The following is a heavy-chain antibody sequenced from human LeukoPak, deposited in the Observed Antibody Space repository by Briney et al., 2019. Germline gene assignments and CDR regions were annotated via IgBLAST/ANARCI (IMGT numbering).Heavy chain of an antibody. D-gene: IGHD3-22*01. CDR1: GFTFSSYA. CDR2: ISGSGGST. CDR3: AKDKTGGVYYYDSSGITGFDY. V-gene: IGHV3-23*01. Sequence: PGGSLRLSCAASGFTFSSYAMSWVRQAPGKGLEWVSAISGSGGSTYYADSVKGRFTISRDNSKNTLYLQMNSLRAEGTAVYYCAKDKTGGVYYYDSSGITGFDYWGQGTLVTVSS. J-gene: IGHJ4*02.